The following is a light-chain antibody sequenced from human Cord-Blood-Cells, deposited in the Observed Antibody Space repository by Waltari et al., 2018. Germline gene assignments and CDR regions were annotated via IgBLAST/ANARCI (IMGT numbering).Light chain of an antibody. V-gene: IGKV3-15*01. J-gene: IGKJ4*01. CDR2: GAS. Sequence: EIVMTQSPATLSVSPGERAALSCRARQGVSSKLAWYQQKPGQAPRLLIYGASARATGIPARFSGSGSGTEFTLTISSLQSEYFAVYYCQQYNNWPLTFGGETKVESK. CDR3: QQYNNWPLT. CDR1: QGVSSK.